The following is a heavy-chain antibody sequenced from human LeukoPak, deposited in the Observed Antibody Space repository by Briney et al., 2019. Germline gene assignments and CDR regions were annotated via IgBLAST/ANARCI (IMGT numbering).Heavy chain of an antibody. J-gene: IGHJ4*02. CDR2: IIPIFGTA. Sequence: SAKVSCKASGGTFSSYAISWVRQAPGQGLEWMGGIIPIFGTANYAQKFQGRVTITADESTSTAYMELSSLRSEDTAVYYCARERDYYDSSGFSDYWGQGTLVTVSS. CDR3: ARERDYYDSSGFSDY. D-gene: IGHD3-22*01. CDR1: GGTFSSYA. V-gene: IGHV1-69*01.